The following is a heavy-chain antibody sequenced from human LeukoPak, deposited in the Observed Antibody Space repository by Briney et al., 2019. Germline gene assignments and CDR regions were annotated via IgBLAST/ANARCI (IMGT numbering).Heavy chain of an antibody. CDR2: ISSSSSYI. Sequence: KTGGSLRLSCAASGFTVSSNYMSWVRQAPGKGLEWVSSISSSSSYIYYADSVKGRFTISRDNAKNSLYLQMNSLRAEDTAVYYCARASSSSWFHFDYWGQGTLVTVSS. CDR1: GFTVSSNY. J-gene: IGHJ4*02. D-gene: IGHD6-13*01. CDR3: ARASSSSWFHFDY. V-gene: IGHV3-21*01.